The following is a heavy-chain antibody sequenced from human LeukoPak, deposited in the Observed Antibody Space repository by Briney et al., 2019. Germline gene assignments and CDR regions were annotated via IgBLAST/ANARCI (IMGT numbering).Heavy chain of an antibody. CDR3: ASYDHGDYDPLRGCFQH. CDR2: IYYSGST. J-gene: IGHJ1*01. D-gene: IGHD4-17*01. Sequence: SETLSLTCTVSGGSISSSSYYWGWIRQPPGKGLERIGSIYYSGSTYYNPSLKSRVTISVDTSKNQFSLKLSSVTAADTAVYYCASYDHGDYDPLRGCFQHWGQGNLVTVSA. V-gene: IGHV4-39*01. CDR1: GGSISSSSYY.